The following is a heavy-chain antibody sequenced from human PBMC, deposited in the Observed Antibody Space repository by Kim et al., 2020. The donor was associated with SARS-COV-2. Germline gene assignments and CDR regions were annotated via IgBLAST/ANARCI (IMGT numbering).Heavy chain of an antibody. Sequence: SETLSLTCTVSGGSISSGGYYWSWIRQHPGKGLEWIGYIYYSGSTYYNPSLKSRVTISVDTSKNQFSLKLSSVTAADTAVYYCARLERGIHLGPYYFDYWGQGTLVTVSS. CDR2: IYYSGST. J-gene: IGHJ4*02. CDR3: ARLERGIHLGPYYFDY. CDR1: GGSISSGGYY. V-gene: IGHV4-31*03. D-gene: IGHD3-3*01.